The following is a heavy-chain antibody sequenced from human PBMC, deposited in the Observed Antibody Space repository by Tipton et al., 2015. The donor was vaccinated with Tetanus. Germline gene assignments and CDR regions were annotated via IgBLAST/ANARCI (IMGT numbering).Heavy chain of an antibody. V-gene: IGHV1-8*01. CDR3: ARGYSSGWYIFDY. J-gene: IGHJ4*02. CDR2: MNTNSGNT. Sequence: QLVQSGPEVKKPGASVKVSCKASGYTFTSYDINWVRQATGQGLEWMGWMNTNSGNTGYAQKFQGRVTMTRNTSISTAYMELSSLRSEGSAVYYCARGYSSGWYIFDYWGQGTLVTVSS. CDR1: GYTFTSYD. D-gene: IGHD6-19*01.